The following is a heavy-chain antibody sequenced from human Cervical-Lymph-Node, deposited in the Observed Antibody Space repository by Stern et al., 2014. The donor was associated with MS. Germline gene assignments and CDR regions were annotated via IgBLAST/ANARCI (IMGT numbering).Heavy chain of an antibody. CDR1: GYTFTRYY. CDR2: MNPSGGST. Sequence: VQLVESGAEVKTPGASVKVSCKASGYTFTRYYMHWVRQAPGQGLEWMGIMNPSGGSTSYAQTFQGRVTVTRDTSTSTVYMELSSLRSEDTAMYYCARDGNCGGDCYPGWYFDLWGRGTLVTVSS. CDR3: ARDGNCGGDCYPGWYFDL. J-gene: IGHJ2*01. D-gene: IGHD2-21*02. V-gene: IGHV1-46*01.